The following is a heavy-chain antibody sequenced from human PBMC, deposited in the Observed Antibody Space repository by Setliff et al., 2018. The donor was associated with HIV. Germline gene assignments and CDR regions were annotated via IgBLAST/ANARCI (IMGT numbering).Heavy chain of an antibody. J-gene: IGHJ3*02. CDR1: RASLFNHY. Sequence: SETLSLTCTVSRASLFNHYWSWVRLPPEKGLQWIGYVSHTGDTKYNPSLSGRVSISLDASKNHFSLSLTSVTAADTALYFCARGPGGTVPTALDAFDNWGQGTMVTVSS. CDR2: VSHTGDT. D-gene: IGHD1-1*01. V-gene: IGHV4-59*11. CDR3: ARGPGGTVPTALDAFDN.